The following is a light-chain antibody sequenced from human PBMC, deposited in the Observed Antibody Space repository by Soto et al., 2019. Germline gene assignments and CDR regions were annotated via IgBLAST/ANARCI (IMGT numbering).Light chain of an antibody. CDR2: EAT. Sequence: QSALTQPASVSGSPGQSISISCTGTTSTVATYDLVSWYQQHPGKAPRLLIYEATKRHSGTSNRFSGSKSGNTAPLTISGLQSEDEAYYSCYSFAGRVDVYVRFGGGTKLTFL. CDR3: YSFAGRVDVYVR. V-gene: IGLV2-23*01. J-gene: IGLJ3*02. CDR1: TSTVATYDL.